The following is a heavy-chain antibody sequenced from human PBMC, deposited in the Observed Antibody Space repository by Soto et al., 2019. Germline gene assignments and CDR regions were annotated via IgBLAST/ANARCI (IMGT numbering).Heavy chain of an antibody. D-gene: IGHD3-22*01. CDR3: ARAREVGYYDSSGYYHFDY. J-gene: IGHJ4*02. CDR2: IYHSGST. CDR1: GYSISSGYY. Sequence: PSETLSLTCAVSGYSISSGYYWGWIRQPPGKGLEWIGSIYHSGSTYYNPSLKSRVTISVDTSKNQFSLKLSSVTAADTAVYYRARAREVGYYDSSGYYHFDYWGQGTLVTVSS. V-gene: IGHV4-38-2*01.